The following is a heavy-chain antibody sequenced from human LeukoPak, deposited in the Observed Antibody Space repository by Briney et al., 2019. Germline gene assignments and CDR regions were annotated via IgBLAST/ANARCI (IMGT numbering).Heavy chain of an antibody. CDR1: GFTFTSVS. CDR3: ARDPYTGSMFDY. Sequence: GGSLRLSCVTSGFTFTSVSTSWVRQAPGKGLEWVAFIGHVAGDIFYGDSVKGRFNISRDDAKGSVYLQMNSLRVDDTAVYFCARDPYTGSMFDYWGHGTLVTVSS. D-gene: IGHD1-1*01. V-gene: IGHV3-21*01. J-gene: IGHJ4*01. CDR2: IGHVAGDI.